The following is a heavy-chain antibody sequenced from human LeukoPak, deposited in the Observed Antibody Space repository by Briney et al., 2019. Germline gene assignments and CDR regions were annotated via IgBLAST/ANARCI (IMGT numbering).Heavy chain of an antibody. V-gene: IGHV3-48*04. CDR3: ARGAAASAGY. Sequence: GGSLRLSCEASGLAFSNYCMNWVRQAPGKGLEWISNISNSSSTIYYADSVKGRFAISRDNAKNSVYLQMNNLRAEDTAVYYCARGAAASAGYWGQGTRVTVSS. CDR1: GLAFSNYC. D-gene: IGHD6-13*01. J-gene: IGHJ4*02. CDR2: ISNSSSTI.